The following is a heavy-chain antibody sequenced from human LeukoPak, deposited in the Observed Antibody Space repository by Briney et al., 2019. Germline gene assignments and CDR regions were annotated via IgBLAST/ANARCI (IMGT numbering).Heavy chain of an antibody. V-gene: IGHV4-4*02. J-gene: IGHJ5*02. CDR3: ARDHLANLASRLFDP. D-gene: IGHD3-3*01. CDR1: GGSISSSNW. Sequence: PSGTLSLTCAVSGGSISSSNWWSWVRQPPGKGLEWIGEIYHSGSTNYNPSLKSRVTISVDTSKNQFSLKLNSVTAADTAVYYCARDHLANLASRLFDPWGQGSLVTVSS. CDR2: IYHSGST.